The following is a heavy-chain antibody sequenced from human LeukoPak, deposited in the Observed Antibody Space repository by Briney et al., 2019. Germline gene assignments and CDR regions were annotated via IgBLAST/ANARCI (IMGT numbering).Heavy chain of an antibody. J-gene: IGHJ3*02. Sequence: ASVKVSCKASGYTFTSYDINWVRQATGQGLEWMGWMNPNSGNTGYAQKFQGRVTRTRNTSISTAYMELSSLRSEDTAVYYCARELLVRDAFDIWGQGTMVTVSS. CDR3: ARELLVRDAFDI. D-gene: IGHD1-26*01. V-gene: IGHV1-8*01. CDR1: GYTFTSYD. CDR2: MNPNSGNT.